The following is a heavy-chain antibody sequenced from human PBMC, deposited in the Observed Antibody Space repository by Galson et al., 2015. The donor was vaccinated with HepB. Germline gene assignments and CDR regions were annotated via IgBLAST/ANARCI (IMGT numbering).Heavy chain of an antibody. CDR1: GFTFSSYG. D-gene: IGHD3-10*01. CDR3: AKDLSPIGVWFGELSAYGMDV. CDR2: ISYDGSNK. V-gene: IGHV3-30*18. Sequence: SLRLSCAASGFTFSSYGMHWVRQAPGKGLEWVAVISYDGSNKYYADSVKGRFTISRDNSKNTLYLQMNSLRAEDTAVYYCAKDLSPIGVWFGELSAYGMDVWGQGTTVTVSS. J-gene: IGHJ6*02.